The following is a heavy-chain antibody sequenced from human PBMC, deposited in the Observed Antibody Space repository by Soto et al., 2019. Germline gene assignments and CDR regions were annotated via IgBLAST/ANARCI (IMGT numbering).Heavy chain of an antibody. D-gene: IGHD3-22*01. CDR3: TRSTHYYYVSSCYYPTTVPDAFDI. CDR1: GFTFSGSA. V-gene: IGHV3-73*01. Sequence: GGPLRLSCAASGFTFSGSAMHWVRQASGKGLEWVGRIRSKANSYATAYAASVKGRFTISRDDSKNTAYLQMNSLKTEDTAVYYCTRSTHYYYVSSCYYPTTVPDAFDIWGQGTMVTVSS. J-gene: IGHJ3*02. CDR2: IRSKANSYAT.